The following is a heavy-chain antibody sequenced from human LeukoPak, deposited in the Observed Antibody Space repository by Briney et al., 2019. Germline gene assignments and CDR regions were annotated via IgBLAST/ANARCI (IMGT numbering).Heavy chain of an antibody. V-gene: IGHV7-4-1*02. Sequence: ASVKVSCKASGYTFTSYAMNWVRQAPGQGLEWMGWINTNTGNPTYAQGFTGRFVFSLDTSVSTAYLQISSLKAEDTAVYYCARDAAVAGTASGWFDPWGQGTLVTVSS. J-gene: IGHJ5*02. CDR3: ARDAAVAGTASGWFDP. D-gene: IGHD6-19*01. CDR1: GYTFTSYA. CDR2: INTNTGNP.